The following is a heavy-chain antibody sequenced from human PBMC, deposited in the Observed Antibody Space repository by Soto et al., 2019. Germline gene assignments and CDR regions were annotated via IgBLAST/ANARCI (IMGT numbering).Heavy chain of an antibody. D-gene: IGHD2-2*01. CDR2: ISGSGAGT. V-gene: IGHV3-23*01. J-gene: IGHJ5*02. Sequence: EVQLLESGGGLVQPGGSLRLSCAASAFTFSSYAMSWVRQAPGKGLEWVSAISGSGAGTYYADSVKGRFTISRDNSKNPLYLQMDSLRAEDTAVYYCAKDASPAAMYWFDPWGQGTLVTVSS. CDR3: AKDASPAAMYWFDP. CDR1: AFTFSSYA.